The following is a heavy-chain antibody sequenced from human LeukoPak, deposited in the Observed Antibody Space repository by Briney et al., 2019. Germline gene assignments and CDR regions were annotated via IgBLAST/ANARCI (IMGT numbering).Heavy chain of an antibody. Sequence: ASVKVSCKASGYTFTSYGMHWVRQAPGQRLEWMGWINAGNGNTKYSQKFQGRVTITRDTSASTAYMELSSLRSEDTAVYYCARAYYYDSSGYYHDYWGQGTLVTVSS. J-gene: IGHJ4*02. CDR2: INAGNGNT. D-gene: IGHD3-22*01. V-gene: IGHV1-3*01. CDR1: GYTFTSYG. CDR3: ARAYYYDSSGYYHDY.